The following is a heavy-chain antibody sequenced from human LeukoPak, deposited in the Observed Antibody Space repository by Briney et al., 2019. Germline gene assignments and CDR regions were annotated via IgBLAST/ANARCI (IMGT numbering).Heavy chain of an antibody. V-gene: IGHV4-59*01. J-gene: IGHJ5*02. Sequence: SGTLSLTCTVSGGSISSYYWSWIRQPPGKGLEWIGYIYYSGSTDYNPSLKSRVTISVDTSKNQFSLKLSSVTAADTAVYYCARHATQWELRHNWFDPWGQGTLVTVSS. CDR2: IYYSGST. D-gene: IGHD1-26*01. CDR3: ARHATQWELRHNWFDP. CDR1: GGSISSYY.